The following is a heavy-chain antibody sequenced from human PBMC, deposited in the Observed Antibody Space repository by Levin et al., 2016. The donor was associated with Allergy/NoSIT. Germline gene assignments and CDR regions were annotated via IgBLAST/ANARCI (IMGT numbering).Heavy chain of an antibody. D-gene: IGHD3-10*01. V-gene: IGHV4-4*07. J-gene: IGHJ6*02. CDR2: IYYSGST. Sequence: SETLSLTCTVSGGSISSYYWSWIRQPAGKGLEWIGSIYYSGSTYYNPSLKSRVTISVDTSKNQFSLKLSSVTAADTAVYYCARVGGKPMVRGVLYGMDVWGQGTTVTVSS. CDR3: ARVGGKPMVRGVLYGMDV. CDR1: GGSISSYY.